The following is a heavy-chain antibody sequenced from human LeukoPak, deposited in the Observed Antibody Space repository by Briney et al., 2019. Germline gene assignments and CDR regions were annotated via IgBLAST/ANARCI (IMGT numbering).Heavy chain of an antibody. CDR3: ARISGYRSNWSIDY. D-gene: IGHD6-13*01. Sequence: SETLSLTCTVSGGSISSSSYYWGWIRQPPGKGLEWIGTIYYSGSTYYNPSLKSRVTISVDTSKNRFSLKVSSVTAADTAVYYCARISGYRSNWSIDYWGQGTLVTVSS. J-gene: IGHJ4*02. V-gene: IGHV4-39*01. CDR2: IYYSGST. CDR1: GGSISSSSYY.